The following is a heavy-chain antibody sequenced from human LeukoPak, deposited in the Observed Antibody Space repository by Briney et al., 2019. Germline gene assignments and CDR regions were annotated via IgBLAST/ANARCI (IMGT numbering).Heavy chain of an antibody. D-gene: IGHD3-3*02. V-gene: IGHV3-15*01. CDR2: IRSKTDGGTT. CDR3: EKAEPHFYYLDV. CDR1: GFTFRDAW. J-gene: IGHJ6*03. Sequence: GGSLRLSCAASGFTFRDAWMTWVRQAPGKGLEWVGRIRSKTDGGTTDYAVSVQGRFTISGDSSKNTLYLEMNSLRAEGTAVYYCEKAEPHFYYLDVWGKGPRVTVSS.